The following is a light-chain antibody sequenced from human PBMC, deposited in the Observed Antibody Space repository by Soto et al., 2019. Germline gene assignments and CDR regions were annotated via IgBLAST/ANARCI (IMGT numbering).Light chain of an antibody. Sequence: DIQMTQSPSTLSASVGDRVTITCRASQSISSWLAWYQQKPGKAPKLLINKASSLESGVPSRFSGSGSGTEFTLTISSLQPDDFATYHCQQYHSYSLTFGGGTKVEIK. CDR3: QQYHSYSLT. J-gene: IGKJ4*01. CDR2: KAS. CDR1: QSISSW. V-gene: IGKV1-5*03.